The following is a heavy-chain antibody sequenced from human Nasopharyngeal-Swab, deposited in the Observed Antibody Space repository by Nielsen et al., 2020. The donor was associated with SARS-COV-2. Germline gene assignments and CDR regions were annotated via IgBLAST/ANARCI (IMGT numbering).Heavy chain of an antibody. CDR1: GFTFSSYA. Sequence: GGSLRFSCAASGFTFSSYAMHWVRQAPGKGLEYVSAISSNGGSTYYANSVKGRFTISRDNSKNTLYLQMNSLRAEDTAVCYCARAGGGYSYADYWGQGTLVTVSS. V-gene: IGHV3-64*01. CDR3: ARAGGGYSYADY. D-gene: IGHD5-18*01. CDR2: ISSNGGST. J-gene: IGHJ4*02.